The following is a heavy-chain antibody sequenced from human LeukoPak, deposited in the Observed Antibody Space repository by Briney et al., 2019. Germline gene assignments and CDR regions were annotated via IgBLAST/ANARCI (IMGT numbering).Heavy chain of an antibody. J-gene: IGHJ3*02. V-gene: IGHV3-7*03. CDR1: GFTFSSYW. CDR2: INHNGNVN. CDR3: ARDPYGGDAFDI. D-gene: IGHD4-23*01. Sequence: GGSLRLSCAASGFTFSSYWMNWARQAPGKGLEWVASINHNGNVNYYVDSVKGRFTISRDNSKNTLYLQMNSLRAEDTAVYYCARDPYGGDAFDIWGQGTMVTVSS.